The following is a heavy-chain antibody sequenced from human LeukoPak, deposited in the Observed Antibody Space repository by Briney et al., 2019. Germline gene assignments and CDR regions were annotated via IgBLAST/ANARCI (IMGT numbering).Heavy chain of an antibody. Sequence: PSGTLSLTCAVSGGSIKSNNWWSWVRQPPGKGLEWIGEIYHSGSTNYNPSLKSRVTISVDTSKNQFSLKLSSVTAADTAVYYCAVVSSSQLYYGMDVWGQGTTVTVSS. D-gene: IGHD6-6*01. CDR3: AVVSSSQLYYGMDV. V-gene: IGHV4-4*02. CDR2: IYHSGST. J-gene: IGHJ6*02. CDR1: GGSIKSNNW.